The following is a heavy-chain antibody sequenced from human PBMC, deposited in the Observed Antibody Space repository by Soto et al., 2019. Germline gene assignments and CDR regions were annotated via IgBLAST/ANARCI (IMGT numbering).Heavy chain of an antibody. Sequence: QVQLQESGPGLVKPSQTLSLSCTVSGASISSPHYYWTWVRQPPGKGLEWVGYIYYTGNNFYNPAPQSRIAMSVDPSTNQFSLTLASVTAADTAVYYCAREPKQNYDTPTWNGGFDSWGPGTLVTVSS. CDR2: IYYTGNN. CDR1: GASISSPHYY. V-gene: IGHV4-30-4*01. D-gene: IGHD3-22*01. J-gene: IGHJ4*02. CDR3: AREPKQNYDTPTWNGGFDS.